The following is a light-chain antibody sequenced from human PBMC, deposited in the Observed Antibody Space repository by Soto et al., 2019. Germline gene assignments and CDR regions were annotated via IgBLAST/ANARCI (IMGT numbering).Light chain of an antibody. J-gene: IGLJ1*01. CDR3: AAWDDSLNGYV. CDR2: GNS. V-gene: IGLV1-40*01. CDR1: SSNIGAGFD. Sequence: QSVLTQPPSVSGAPGQRVTISCTGSSSNIGAGFDVHWYHQIAGTAPKLLIYGNSNRPSGVPDRFSGSKSGTSASLAINGLQAEDEADYYCAAWDDSLNGYVFGTGTQLTVL.